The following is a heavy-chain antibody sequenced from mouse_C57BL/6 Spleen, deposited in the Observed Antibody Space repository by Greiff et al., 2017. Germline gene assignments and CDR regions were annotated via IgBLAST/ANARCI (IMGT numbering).Heavy chain of an antibody. CDR2: ILPGSGST. CDR1: GYTFTGYW. V-gene: IGHV1-9*01. J-gene: IGHJ4*01. CDR3: VKHYFEDYYAMDY. D-gene: IGHD2-4*01. Sequence: QVQLQQSGAELMKPGASVKLSCKATGYTFTGYWIEWVKQRPGHGLEWIGEILPGSGSTNYNEKFKGKATITADTSSNTAYMQLSSLTTEDSAIDYCVKHYFEDYYAMDYWGQGTSVTGSS.